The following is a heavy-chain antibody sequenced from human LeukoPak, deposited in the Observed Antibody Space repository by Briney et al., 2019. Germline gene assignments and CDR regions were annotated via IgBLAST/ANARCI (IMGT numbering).Heavy chain of an antibody. J-gene: IGHJ6*04. CDR3: ARGAPVVVVAATADYYYGMDL. V-gene: IGHV3-33*01. Sequence: GGSLRLSCAASGFAFSSYGMHWVRQAPGKGLEGVAVIWYDGSNKYYADSVKGRFTISRDNYKNPLYLQMNSLRAEDTAVYYCARGAPVVVVAATADYYYGMDLWGKGTTVTVSS. D-gene: IGHD2-15*01. CDR1: GFAFSSYG. CDR2: IWYDGSNK.